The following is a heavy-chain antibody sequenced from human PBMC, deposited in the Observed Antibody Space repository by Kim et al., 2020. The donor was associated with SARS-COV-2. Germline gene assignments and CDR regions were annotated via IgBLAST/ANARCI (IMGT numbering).Heavy chain of an antibody. Sequence: ASVKVSCKASGYTFTSYDINWVRQATGQGLEWMGWMNPNSGNTGYAQKFQGRVTMTRNTSISTAYMELSSLRSEDTAVYYCAREGNGDQVSNWYFDLWGRGTLVTVSS. V-gene: IGHV1-8*01. CDR1: GYTFTSYD. CDR3: AREGNGDQVSNWYFDL. J-gene: IGHJ2*01. D-gene: IGHD4-17*01. CDR2: MNPNSGNT.